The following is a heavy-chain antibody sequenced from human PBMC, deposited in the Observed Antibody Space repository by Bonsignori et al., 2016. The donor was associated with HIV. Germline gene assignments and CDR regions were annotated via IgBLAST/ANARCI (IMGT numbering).Heavy chain of an antibody. CDR3: ARRPGVAYY. V-gene: IGHV3-23*01. CDR2: ISGSGGST. J-gene: IGHJ4*02. Sequence: VRQMPGKGLEWVSAISGSGGSTYYADSVKGRFTISRDNSKNTLYLQMNSLRAEDTAVYYCARRPGVAYYWGQGTLVTVSS. D-gene: IGHD2-15*01.